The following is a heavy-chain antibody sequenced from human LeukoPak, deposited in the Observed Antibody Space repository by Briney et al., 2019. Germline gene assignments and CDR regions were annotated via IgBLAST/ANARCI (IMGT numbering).Heavy chain of an antibody. V-gene: IGHV3-23*01. J-gene: IGHJ4*02. D-gene: IGHD5-12*01. CDR2: ISGSGGST. Sequence: PGGSLRLSCAGSGFPFSSYAMSWVREAPGEGLEWVSAISGSGGSTYYADSVKGRFTISRDNSKNTMYLQMNSLRVEDTAVYYCAKGEFSGCCHPFDYWGQGTRVMVSS. CDR3: AKGEFSGCCHPFDY. CDR1: GFPFSSYA.